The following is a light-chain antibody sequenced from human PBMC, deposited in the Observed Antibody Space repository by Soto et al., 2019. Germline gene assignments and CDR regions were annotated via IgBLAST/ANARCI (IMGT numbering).Light chain of an antibody. CDR1: QSLAYSDGNTY. J-gene: IGKJ2*01. Sequence: EVVMTQSPLSLPVTLGQPASISCRSSQSLAYSDGNTYLSWFQQKPGQSPRRVIYKVSNRNSGVTKIFSDSGSGTDFTLKISRGEAEDGGVYYCKQGTYLPDAFGQGTKLEIK. CDR3: KQGTYLPDA. V-gene: IGKV2-30*01. CDR2: KVS.